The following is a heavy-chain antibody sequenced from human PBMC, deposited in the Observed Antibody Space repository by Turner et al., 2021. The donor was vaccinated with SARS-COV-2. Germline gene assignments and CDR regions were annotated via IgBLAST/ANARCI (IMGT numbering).Heavy chain of an antibody. V-gene: IGHV3-74*01. CDR2: INSDGSST. Sequence: EVQLVESGGGLVQPGGSLRLPCAASGFPFSSYWMHWVRQAPGEGLVRGLRINSDGSSTTYADSVKGRFTISRDNAKNTLYLQMNSLRAEDTAVYYCAREGLRAVPDFDLWGRGTLVTVSS. CDR1: GFPFSSYW. D-gene: IGHD6-19*01. CDR3: AREGLRAVPDFDL. J-gene: IGHJ2*01.